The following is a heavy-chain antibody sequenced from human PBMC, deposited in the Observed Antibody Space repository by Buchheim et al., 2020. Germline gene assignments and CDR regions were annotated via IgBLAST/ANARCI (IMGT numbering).Heavy chain of an antibody. CDR3: ARDEHYYGMDV. CDR1: GFTFTNYL. CDR2: INASGGST. J-gene: IGHJ6*02. D-gene: IGHD1/OR15-1a*01. V-gene: IGHV3-74*01. Sequence: EVQLVESGGDLVQPGGSLRLSCVVSGFTFTNYLMHWVRQAPGKGLVWVSRINASGGSTRYADAVKGRFTISRDNARNTLYLQMDSLRVEDTGVYYCARDEHYYGMDVWGEVTT.